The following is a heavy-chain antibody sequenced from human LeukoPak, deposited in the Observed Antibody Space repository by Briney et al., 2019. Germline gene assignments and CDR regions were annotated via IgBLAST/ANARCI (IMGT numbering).Heavy chain of an antibody. Sequence: QPGGSLRLSCAASGFTVSSNYMSWVRQAPGKGLERVSIIYSGGSTYYADSVEGRFTISRDNSKNTLYLQMNSLRAEDTAVYYCARGRSYYDSSGYYYQLGPTEYWGQGTLVTVSS. CDR3: ARGRSYYDSSGYYYQLGPTEY. D-gene: IGHD3-22*01. CDR2: IYSGGST. CDR1: GFTVSSNY. V-gene: IGHV3-66*02. J-gene: IGHJ4*02.